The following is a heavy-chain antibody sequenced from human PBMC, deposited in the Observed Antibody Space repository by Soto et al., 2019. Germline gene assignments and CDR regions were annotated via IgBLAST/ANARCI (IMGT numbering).Heavy chain of an antibody. D-gene: IGHD3-10*01. CDR2: INPSGGST. CDR3: ARALRITMVRGVPGY. J-gene: IGHJ4*02. CDR1: GYTFTSYY. V-gene: IGHV1-46*01. Sequence: ASVKVSCKASGYTFTSYYMHWVRQAPGQGLEWMGIINPSGGSTSYAQKLQGRVTMTRDTSTSTVYMELSSLRSEDTAVYYCARALRITMVRGVPGYWGQGTLVTVSS.